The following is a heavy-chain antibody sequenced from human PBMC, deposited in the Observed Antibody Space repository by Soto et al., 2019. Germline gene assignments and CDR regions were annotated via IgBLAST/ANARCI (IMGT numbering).Heavy chain of an antibody. CDR3: ASEVEVHTPAFGA. J-gene: IGHJ5*02. V-gene: IGHV1-69*01. CDR1: GGTFGNYA. Sequence: QLQLVQSGTEVKKPGSSVTVSCKASGGTFGNYAINWLRQAPGQGLQWMGDISPMFHKANYEQTFQGRVSITADESTNTAYLELSSLRSEDTALYYCASEVEVHTPAFGAWGQGTLVNVSS. CDR2: ISPMFHKA. D-gene: IGHD2-2*01.